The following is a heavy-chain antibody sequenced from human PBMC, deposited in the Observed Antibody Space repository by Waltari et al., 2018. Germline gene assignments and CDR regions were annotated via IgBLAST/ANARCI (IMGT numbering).Heavy chain of an antibody. V-gene: IGHV3-53*01. CDR2: IDASDKL. Sequence: EVQLMESGGRLIHPGGSLRLSCSASGFAVNNYYMTWVRQPPGKGLEWGSLIDASDKLDYTTSVKGRFAISRDNSKNTVHLQMDRLTDEDTALYFCARVNRLQGYSFGYFFDLWGQGTHVTVSS. CDR3: ARVNRLQGYSFGYFFDL. CDR1: GFAVNNYY. D-gene: IGHD5-18*01. J-gene: IGHJ4*02.